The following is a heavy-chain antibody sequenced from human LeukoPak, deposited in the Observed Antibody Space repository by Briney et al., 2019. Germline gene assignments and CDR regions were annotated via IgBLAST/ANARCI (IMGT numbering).Heavy chain of an antibody. CDR3: ARTYYDSSGHRNFDY. V-gene: IGHV3-48*03. J-gene: IGHJ4*02. CDR2: ISSSGSTI. CDR1: GFTFSSYE. Sequence: PGGSLRLSCAASGFTFSSYEMNWVRQAPGKGLEWVSYISSSGSTIYYADSVKGRFNISRDNAKNSLYLQMNSLRAEDTAVYYCARTYYDSSGHRNFDYWGQGTLVTVSS. D-gene: IGHD3-22*01.